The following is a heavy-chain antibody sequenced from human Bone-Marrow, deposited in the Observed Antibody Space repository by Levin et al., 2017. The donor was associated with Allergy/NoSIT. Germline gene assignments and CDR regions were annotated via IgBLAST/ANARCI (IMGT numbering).Heavy chain of an antibody. V-gene: IGHV4-39*07. J-gene: IGHJ5*02. CDR3: ARLADNWNVNWFDP. Sequence: PSETLSLTCTVSGASINSTNNYWGWIRQPPGKGLEWIGTIYYNSYTYYNPSLKSRVTISKDTSKNQFSLKLSSVTAADTAVYYCARLADNWNVNWFDPWGQGTLVTVSS. CDR2: IYYNSYT. CDR1: GASINSTNNY. D-gene: IGHD1-20*01.